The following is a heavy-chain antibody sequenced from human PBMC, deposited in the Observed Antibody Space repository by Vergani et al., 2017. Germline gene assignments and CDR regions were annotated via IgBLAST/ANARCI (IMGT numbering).Heavy chain of an antibody. J-gene: IGHJ4*02. D-gene: IGHD6-13*01. Sequence: QVQLVQSGAEVKKPGASVRVSCKASGYTFTNYGVSWVRQAPGQGLEWMGWISAYNGNTNYAQKLQGRVTMTTDTSTSTVYMERRSLRSDDTAVYYCARESHFSSSWFFEYWGQGTLVTVSS. CDR1: GYTFTNYG. V-gene: IGHV1-18*01. CDR2: ISAYNGNT. CDR3: ARESHFSSSWFFEY.